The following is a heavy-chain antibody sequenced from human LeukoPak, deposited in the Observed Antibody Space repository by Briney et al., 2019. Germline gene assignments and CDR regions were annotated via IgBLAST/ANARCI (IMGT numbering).Heavy chain of an antibody. CDR1: GFTFSSYA. Sequence: GGSLRLSCAASGFTFSSYAMNWVRQAPGKGLEWVSHISGSGISTYFADSVKGRFTISRDNSKNTLYLQMNSLRAEDTAVYYCAKEGHYDSSGYYDYWGQGTLVTVSS. V-gene: IGHV3-23*01. CDR2: ISGSGIST. D-gene: IGHD3-22*01. J-gene: IGHJ4*02. CDR3: AKEGHYDSSGYYDY.